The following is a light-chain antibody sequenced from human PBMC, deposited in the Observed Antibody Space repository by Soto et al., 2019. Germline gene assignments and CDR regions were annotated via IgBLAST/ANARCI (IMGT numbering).Light chain of an antibody. J-gene: IGKJ4*01. Sequence: DIQMTQSPSSVSASVGDRVTITCRASQDISSWLAWFQQKPGEAPRLLIYAATSLHSGVPSRFSGSGSGTDFTLTISSLQPEDFATYVCQQGNSFPLTFGGGTKVEIK. CDR2: AAT. CDR3: QQGNSFPLT. CDR1: QDISSW. V-gene: IGKV1-12*01.